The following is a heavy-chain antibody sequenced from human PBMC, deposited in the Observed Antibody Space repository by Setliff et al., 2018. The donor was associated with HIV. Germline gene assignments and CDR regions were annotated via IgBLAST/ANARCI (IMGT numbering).Heavy chain of an antibody. CDR2: IIPIFGTA. Sequence: GASVKVSCKASGGTFSSYAISWVRQAPGQGLEWMGGIIPIFGTANYAQKFQERVTITRDMSTSTAYMELSSLRSEDTAVYYCARDDRGDPFDYWGQGTLVTVSS. J-gene: IGHJ4*02. D-gene: IGHD4-17*01. CDR1: GGTFSSYA. V-gene: IGHV1-69*05. CDR3: ARDDRGDPFDY.